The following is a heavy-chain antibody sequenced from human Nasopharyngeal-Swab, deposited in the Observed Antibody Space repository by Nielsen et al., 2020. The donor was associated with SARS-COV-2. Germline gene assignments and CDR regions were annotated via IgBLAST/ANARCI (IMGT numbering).Heavy chain of an antibody. CDR1: GYIFTSYD. D-gene: IGHD2-8*01. CDR3: ARCITNTWSKGWFDF. V-gene: IGHV1-8*01. Sequence: ASVKVSCKASGYIFTSYDINWVRQATGQGLEWMGWMKPNSGNTGYAQKFRDRITMTTETSTTTVHMELRGLKSDDTAVYYCARCITNTWSKGWFDFWGHGTLVTVSS. CDR2: MKPNSGNT. J-gene: IGHJ5*01.